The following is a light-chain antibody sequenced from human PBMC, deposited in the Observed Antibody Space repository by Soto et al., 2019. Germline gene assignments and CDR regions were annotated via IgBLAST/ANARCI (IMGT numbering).Light chain of an antibody. CDR2: AAS. CDR1: QRIRTS. J-gene: IGKJ4*01. CDR3: QKYNSAPLT. Sequence: DIQMTQSPSSLSASIGDRVTITCRASQRIRTSLNWYQHKPGKAPKLLIYAASSLESGVPSRFSGSGSGTDFSLSISSLQPEDVAAYYCQKYNSAPLTFGGGTKVEIK. V-gene: IGKV1-39*01.